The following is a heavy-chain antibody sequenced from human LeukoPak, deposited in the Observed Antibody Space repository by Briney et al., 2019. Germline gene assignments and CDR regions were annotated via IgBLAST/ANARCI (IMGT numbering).Heavy chain of an antibody. Sequence: SETLSLTCTVSGGSVSSATYFGSWIRHPPGKTLEWIGYIYYSGSTNYNPSLKSRVAISVDTSKNQFSLRLTSVTAADTAVYYCARNRYGGYGDYWGQGTLVTVSS. CDR3: ARNRYGGYGDY. CDR1: GGSVSSATYF. V-gene: IGHV4-61*01. D-gene: IGHD5-12*01. CDR2: IYYSGST. J-gene: IGHJ4*02.